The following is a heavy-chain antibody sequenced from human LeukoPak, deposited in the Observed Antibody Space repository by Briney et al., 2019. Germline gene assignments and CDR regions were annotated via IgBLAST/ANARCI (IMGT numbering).Heavy chain of an antibody. D-gene: IGHD2-15*01. CDR3: ARDPHCSSGSCLDAFDI. Sequence: KPSETLSLTCTVSGYSVSSGFYWGWIRQAPGKGLEWIGNIYPGGSTSYYNPSLKSRVTRSVDTAKHQFSLKLSTVTAADTAVYYCARDPHCSSGSCLDAFDIWGQGTMVTVSS. J-gene: IGHJ3*02. CDR1: GYSVSSGFY. CDR2: IYPGGSTS. V-gene: IGHV4-38-2*02.